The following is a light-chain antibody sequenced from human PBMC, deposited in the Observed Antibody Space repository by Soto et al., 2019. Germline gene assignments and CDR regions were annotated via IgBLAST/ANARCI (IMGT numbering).Light chain of an antibody. Sequence: QSALTQPRSVSGSPGQSVTISFTGTNSDVGGYNYVSWYQQYPGKAPKLMISGVSERPSGVPDRFSGSKSCNTASLTISGLQAEDEADYYCCSYVDTDTWVFGGGTKLTVL. CDR3: CSYVDTDTWV. CDR2: GVS. V-gene: IGLV2-11*01. J-gene: IGLJ3*02. CDR1: NSDVGGYNY.